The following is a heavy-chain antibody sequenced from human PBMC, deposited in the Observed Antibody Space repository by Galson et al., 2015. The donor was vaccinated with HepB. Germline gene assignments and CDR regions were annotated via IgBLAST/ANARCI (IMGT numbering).Heavy chain of an antibody. J-gene: IGHJ4*02. CDR3: AKDRGGGYGALTPFFDY. V-gene: IGHV3-23*01. D-gene: IGHD4-17*01. Sequence: SLRLSCAASGFTFSSYAMSWVRQAPGKGLEWVSAISGSGGSTYYADSVKGRFTISRDNSKNTLYLQMNSLRAEDTAVYYCAKDRGGGYGALTPFFDYWGQVTLVSVYS. CDR1: GFTFSSYA. CDR2: ISGSGGST.